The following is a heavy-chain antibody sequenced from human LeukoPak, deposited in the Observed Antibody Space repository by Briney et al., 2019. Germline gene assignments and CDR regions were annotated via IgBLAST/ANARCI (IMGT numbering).Heavy chain of an antibody. D-gene: IGHD3-3*01. CDR1: GFTFSNYW. CDR2: INTDGSSDGSST. CDR3: AGGGTISSWFDP. Sequence: GGSLRLSCAASGFTFSNYWMHWVRQAPGKGLVRVSRINTDGSSDGSSTSYADAVKGRFTISRDNAKNTLYLQMNSLRAEDTAVYYCAGGGTISSWFDPWGQGTLVTVSS. V-gene: IGHV3-74*01. J-gene: IGHJ5*02.